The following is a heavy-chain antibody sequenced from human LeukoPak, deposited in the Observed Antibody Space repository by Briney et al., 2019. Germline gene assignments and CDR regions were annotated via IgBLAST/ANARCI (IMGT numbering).Heavy chain of an antibody. J-gene: IGHJ4*02. CDR2: INHSGST. D-gene: IGHD3-16*01. CDR1: GGSFSGYY. Sequence: PSETLSLTCAVYGGSFSGYYWSWIRQPPGKGLEWIGEINHSGSTNYNPSLKSRVTISVDTSKNQFSLKLSSVTAADTAVYYCARSTNLYDYVWGSYTRPTYYFDYWGQGTLVTVSS. V-gene: IGHV4-34*01. CDR3: ARSTNLYDYVWGSYTRPTYYFDY.